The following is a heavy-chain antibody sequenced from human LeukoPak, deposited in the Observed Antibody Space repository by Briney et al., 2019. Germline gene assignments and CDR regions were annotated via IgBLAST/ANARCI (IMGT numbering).Heavy chain of an antibody. Sequence: SETLSLTCAVHGVSFSGYYRSWIRQPPGKGLEWIGEINHSGSTNYNPSLKSRVTISVDTSKNQFSLKLSSVTAADTGVYYCARWVVAADYYYYMDVWGKGTTVTVSS. V-gene: IGHV4-34*01. D-gene: IGHD2-15*01. CDR3: ARWVVAADYYYYMDV. CDR2: INHSGST. CDR1: GVSFSGYY. J-gene: IGHJ6*03.